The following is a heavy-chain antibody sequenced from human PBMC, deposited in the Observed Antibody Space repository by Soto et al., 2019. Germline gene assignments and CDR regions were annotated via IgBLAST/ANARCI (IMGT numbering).Heavy chain of an antibody. J-gene: IGHJ6*03. CDR3: ATTSHSGYEMGTYYYYYYMDV. CDR1: GYTLTELS. V-gene: IGHV1-24*01. CDR2: FDPEDGET. Sequence: ASVKVSCKVSGYTLTELSMHWVRQAPGKGLEWMGGFDPEDGETIYAQKFQGRVTMTEDTSTDTAYMELSSLRSEDTAVYYCATTSHSGYEMGTYYYYYYMDVWGKGTTVTVYS. D-gene: IGHD5-12*01.